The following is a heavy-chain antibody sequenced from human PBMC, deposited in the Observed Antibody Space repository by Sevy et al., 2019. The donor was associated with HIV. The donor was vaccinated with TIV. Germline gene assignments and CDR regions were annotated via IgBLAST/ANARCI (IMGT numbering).Heavy chain of an antibody. D-gene: IGHD1-26*01. CDR1: GFTFSDYY. J-gene: IGHJ4*02. CDR2: ISSRRSYT. V-gene: IGHV3-11*06. Sequence: GGSLRLSCAASGFTFSDYYVTWIRQAPGKGLEWISYISSRRSYTNYADSVKGQFTISRDNAKNSLYLQMNSLRAEDAAVYYCARCRVVAADYYFDYWGRGTLVTVSS. CDR3: ARCRVVAADYYFDY.